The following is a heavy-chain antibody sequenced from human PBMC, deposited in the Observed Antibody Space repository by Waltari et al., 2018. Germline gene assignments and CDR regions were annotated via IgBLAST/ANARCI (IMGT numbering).Heavy chain of an antibody. Sequence: EVQLLESGGGLVQPGGSLRLSCEASGFTFSTYAMSWVRQVPGKGPEWVLSISDSGGDIYYADSVKGRFTISRDNSKDTVDLQMNSLRVEDTAVYYCAKDQSATTPRRWDYWGQGTVVSVSS. CDR2: ISDSGGDI. V-gene: IGHV3-23*01. J-gene: IGHJ4*02. D-gene: IGHD1-1*01. CDR3: AKDQSATTPRRWDY. CDR1: GFTFSTYA.